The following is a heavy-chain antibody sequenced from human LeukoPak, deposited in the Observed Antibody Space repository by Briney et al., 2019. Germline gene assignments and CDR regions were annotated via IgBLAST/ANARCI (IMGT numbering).Heavy chain of an antibody. CDR3: AREWNSDNSCGYYLY. CDR2: TYYRSKWYN. D-gene: IGHD3-22*01. J-gene: IGHJ4*02. Sequence: ASQTLSLPCAISGDSVSSNSAAWNWSRQSPSRGLEWLGRTYYRSKWYNDYAVSVKSLITINPDTSKNQFSLQLNSVTPEDTAVYYCAREWNSDNSCGYYLYWGQGTPVTVSS. CDR1: GDSVSSNSAA. V-gene: IGHV6-1*01.